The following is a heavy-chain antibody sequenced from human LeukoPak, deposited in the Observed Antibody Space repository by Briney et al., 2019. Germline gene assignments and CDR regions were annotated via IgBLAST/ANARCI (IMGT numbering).Heavy chain of an antibody. Sequence: PGGSLRLSCTASGFTFSSYAMSWVRPAPGKGLEWVSSISDTGDSTYYADSVKGRCTVSRDNAKNTLYLQINSLRDEDTAVYYCAKDDAWLQYNDWGQGTLVTVSS. CDR2: ISDTGDST. J-gene: IGHJ4*02. CDR3: AKDDAWLQYND. CDR1: GFTFSSYA. V-gene: IGHV3-23*01. D-gene: IGHD5-24*01.